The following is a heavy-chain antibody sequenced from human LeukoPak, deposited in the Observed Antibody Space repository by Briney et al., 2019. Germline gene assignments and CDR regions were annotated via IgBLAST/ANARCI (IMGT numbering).Heavy chain of an antibody. V-gene: IGHV4-59*08. D-gene: IGHD3-22*01. CDR3: ATGRYYSDY. J-gene: IGHJ4*02. CDR2: IYYSGGT. CDR1: GGSISSYY. Sequence: SETLSLTCTVSGGSISSYYWSWIRQPPGKGLEWIGYIYYSGGTNYNPSLKSRVTISVDTSKNQFSLKLSSVTAADTAVYYCATGRYYSDYWGQGALVTVSS.